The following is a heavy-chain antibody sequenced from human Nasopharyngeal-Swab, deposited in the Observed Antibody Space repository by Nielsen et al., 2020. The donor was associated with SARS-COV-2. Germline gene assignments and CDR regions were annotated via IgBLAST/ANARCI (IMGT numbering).Heavy chain of an antibody. Sequence: WVRQAPGQRLEWMGWINAGNGNTKYSQKFPGRVTITRDTSASTAYMEMSSLRSEDTAVYYCARERVVVVSATYYQYGMDVWGQGTTVTVSS. CDR2: INAGNGNT. D-gene: IGHD2-15*01. V-gene: IGHV1-3*01. J-gene: IGHJ6*02. CDR3: ARERVVVVSATYYQYGMDV.